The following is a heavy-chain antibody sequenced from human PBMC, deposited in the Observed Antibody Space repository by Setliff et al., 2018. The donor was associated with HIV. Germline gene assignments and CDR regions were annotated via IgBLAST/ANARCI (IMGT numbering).Heavy chain of an antibody. CDR3: ARDEVPRGYSYGYFQNY. CDR1: GYTFSSYG. Sequence: ASVKVSCKASGYTFSSYGVSWVRQAPGQGLEWMGWISAYNGNTNYAQKLQGRVTMTTDTSTSTAYMELSRLRSDDTAVYYCARDEVPRGYSYGYFQNYWGQGTLVTVSS. CDR2: ISAYNGNT. D-gene: IGHD5-18*01. J-gene: IGHJ4*02. V-gene: IGHV1-18*01.